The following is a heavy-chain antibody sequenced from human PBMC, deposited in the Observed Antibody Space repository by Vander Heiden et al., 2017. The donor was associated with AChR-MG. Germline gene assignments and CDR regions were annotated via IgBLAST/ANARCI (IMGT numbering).Heavy chain of an antibody. J-gene: IGHJ3*02. CDR3: ARTRAFDI. CDR1: GGSATRYS. Sequence: QVQLQESGPGLVRPSETLSLTCTVSGGSATRYSWNWIRQPPGKGLEWIGYIYYSGSANYNPSLKSRVTISVDASKNQFPLKLTSVTAADTAVYYCARTRAFDIWGQGTMVTVSS. V-gene: IGHV4-59*02. D-gene: IGHD2-2*01. CDR2: IYYSGSA.